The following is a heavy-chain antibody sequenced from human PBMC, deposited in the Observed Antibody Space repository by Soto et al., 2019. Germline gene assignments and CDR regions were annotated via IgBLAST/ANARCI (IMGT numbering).Heavy chain of an antibody. Sequence: SETLSLTCTVSGGSISSGGYYWSWIRQHPGKGLEWIGYIYYSGSTYYNPSLKSRVTISVDTSKNQFSLKLSSVTAADTAVYYCARARGVLPLFQHWGQGTLVTVSS. J-gene: IGHJ1*01. D-gene: IGHD2-8*01. CDR3: ARARGVLPLFQH. V-gene: IGHV4-31*03. CDR1: GGSISSGGYY. CDR2: IYYSGST.